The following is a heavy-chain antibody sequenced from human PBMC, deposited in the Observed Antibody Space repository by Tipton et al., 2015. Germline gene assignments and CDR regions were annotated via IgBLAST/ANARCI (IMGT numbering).Heavy chain of an antibody. V-gene: IGHV1-69*01. Sequence: QLVQSGAEVKKPGSSVKVSCKISGDTFSTNGLSWVRQAPGEGLEWMGAIVPIFAKANYAPKFQGRVTISADEGTSTTYMDLSSLRPGDTAMYYCAREGRGGNFNGWGQGALVTVSS. J-gene: IGHJ4*02. D-gene: IGHD4-23*01. CDR1: GDTFSTNG. CDR3: AREGRGGNFNG. CDR2: IVPIFAKA.